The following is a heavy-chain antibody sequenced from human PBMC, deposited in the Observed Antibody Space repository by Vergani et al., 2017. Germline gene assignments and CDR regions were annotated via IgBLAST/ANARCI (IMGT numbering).Heavy chain of an antibody. J-gene: IGHJ5*01. CDR3: ARTSGRTITYHSKACWFDS. V-gene: IGHV2-70*04. D-gene: IGHD3-10*01. Sequence: QVTSKESGPALVKPTQTLTLTCSLSGFSLSSGGMRVSWIRQPPGKALEWLARIDWDNTKVYSSSLKSRLFISKDISKNEVVLTMTNMDPVDTATYYCARTSGRTITYHSKACWFDSWGQGILVTVSS. CDR1: GFSLSSGGMR. CDR2: IDWDNTK.